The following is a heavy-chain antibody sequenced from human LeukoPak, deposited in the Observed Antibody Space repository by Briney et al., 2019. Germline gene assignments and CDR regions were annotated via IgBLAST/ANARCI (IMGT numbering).Heavy chain of an antibody. D-gene: IGHD6-19*01. CDR3: AREVYSSGWSSFDY. J-gene: IGHJ4*02. CDR2: ISGSGGST. CDR1: GFTFTDYS. V-gene: IGHV3-23*01. Sequence: PGGSLRLSCGASGFTFTDYSMTWVRQAPGKGLEWVSAISGSGGSTYYADSVKGRFTISRDNAKNTLYLQMNSLRAEDTAVYYCAREVYSSGWSSFDYWGQGTLVTVSS.